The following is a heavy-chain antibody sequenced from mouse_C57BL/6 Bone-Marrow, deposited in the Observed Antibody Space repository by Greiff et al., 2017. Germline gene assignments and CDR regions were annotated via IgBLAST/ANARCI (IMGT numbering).Heavy chain of an antibody. CDR3: ARHDRLRRNYYAMDY. V-gene: IGHV5-9*01. CDR2: ISGGGGNT. Sequence: DVQLQESGGGLVKPGGSLKLSCAASGFTFSSYTMSWVRQTPEKRLEWVATISGGGGNTYYPDSVKGRFTISRDNAKNTLYLQMSSLRSEDTALYYCARHDRLRRNYYAMDYWGQGTSVTVSS. CDR1: GFTFSSYT. J-gene: IGHJ4*01. D-gene: IGHD2-2*01.